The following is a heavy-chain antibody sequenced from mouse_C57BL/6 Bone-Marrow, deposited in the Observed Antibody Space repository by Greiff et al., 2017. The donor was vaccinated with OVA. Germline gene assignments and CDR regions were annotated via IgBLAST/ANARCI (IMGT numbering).Heavy chain of an antibody. CDR2: IRNKANNHAT. CDR3: TRIPWGSLWYFDV. CDR1: GFTFSDAW. Sequence: EVMLVESGGGLVQPGGSMKLSCAASGFTFSDAWMDWVRQSPEKGLEWVAEIRNKANNHATYYAESVKGRFTISRDDSKSSVYLQMNSLRAEDTGIYYCTRIPWGSLWYFDVWGTGTTVTVSS. V-gene: IGHV6-6*01. D-gene: IGHD1-1*02. J-gene: IGHJ1*03.